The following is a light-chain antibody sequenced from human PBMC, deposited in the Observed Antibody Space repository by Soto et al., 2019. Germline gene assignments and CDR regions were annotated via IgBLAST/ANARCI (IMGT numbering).Light chain of an antibody. Sequence: QSVLTQPRSVSGSPGQSVTISCTGASSDVGGYNYVSWYQQHPGKAPKLMIYDVSERPSGVPDRFSGSKSGNTASLTISGLQGEDEADYYCCSYAGSYTYVFGTGTKLTVL. CDR1: SSDVGGYNY. CDR3: CSYAGSYTYV. J-gene: IGLJ1*01. V-gene: IGLV2-11*01. CDR2: DVS.